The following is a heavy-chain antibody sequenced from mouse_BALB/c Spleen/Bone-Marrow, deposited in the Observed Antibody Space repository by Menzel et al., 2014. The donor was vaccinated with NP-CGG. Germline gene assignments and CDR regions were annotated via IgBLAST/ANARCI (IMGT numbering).Heavy chain of an antibody. V-gene: IGHV1-15*01. CDR3: TRSLYGNYVMDF. CDR2: IDPETGGT. J-gene: IGHJ4*01. D-gene: IGHD2-1*01. Sequence: QVQLQQPGAELVRPGASVALSCKASGYTFTDYEMHWVKQTPVHGLEWIGAIDPETGGTAYNQKYKGKATLTADKSSSTAYMELRSLTSEDSAVYYCTRSLYGNYVMDFGGQGTSVTVSS. CDR1: GYTFTDYE.